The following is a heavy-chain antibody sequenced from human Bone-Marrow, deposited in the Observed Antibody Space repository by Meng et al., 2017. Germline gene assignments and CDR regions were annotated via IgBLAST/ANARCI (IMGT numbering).Heavy chain of an antibody. Sequence: SVKVSCKASGGTFSSYAISWVRQAPGQGLEWMGGIIPIFGTANYAQKFQGRVTITADKSTSTAYMELSSLRSEDTAVYYCARGRRDYGDSYYFDYWGQGTLVTVSS. V-gene: IGHV1-69*06. CDR2: IIPIFGTA. D-gene: IGHD4-17*01. CDR1: GGTFSSYA. J-gene: IGHJ4*02. CDR3: ARGRRDYGDSYYFDY.